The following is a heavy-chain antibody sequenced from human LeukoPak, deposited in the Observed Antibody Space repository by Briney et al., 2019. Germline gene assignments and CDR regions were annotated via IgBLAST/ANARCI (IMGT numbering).Heavy chain of an antibody. J-gene: IGHJ3*02. CDR1: GFTFSNYG. CDR2: IWYDGSNK. D-gene: IGHD3-22*01. V-gene: IGHV3-33*01. Sequence: GALRLSCGASGFTFSNYGMHWVRQAPGKGLEWVAVIWYDGSNKYYADSVKGRFTISRDNSKNTLYLQMNSLRAEDTAVYYCAREGYYDSSGYLIQDAFDIWGQGTMVTVSS. CDR3: AREGYYDSSGYLIQDAFDI.